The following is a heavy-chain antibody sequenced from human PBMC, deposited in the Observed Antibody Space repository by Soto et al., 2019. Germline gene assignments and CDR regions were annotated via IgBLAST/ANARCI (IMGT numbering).Heavy chain of an antibody. CDR1: GDSISSYY. V-gene: IGHV4-4*07. CDR2: MYTTGST. Sequence: PSETLSLTCTVSGDSISSYYWNWIRQPAGKGLEWIGRMYTTGSTNYNPSLKSRVTMSVDTSKNQFSLKLSSVTAADTAVYYCARGLVDTATDYFDYWGQGTLVTSPQ. J-gene: IGHJ4*02. CDR3: ARGLVDTATDYFDY. D-gene: IGHD5-18*01.